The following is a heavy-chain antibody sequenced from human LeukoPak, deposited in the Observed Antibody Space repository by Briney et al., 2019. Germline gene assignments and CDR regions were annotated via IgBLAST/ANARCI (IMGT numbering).Heavy chain of an antibody. CDR2: MNPNSGNT. V-gene: IGHV1-8*01. CDR1: GYTFTSYD. CDR3: ARGYGGKTGYYYYGMDV. D-gene: IGHD4-23*01. J-gene: IGHJ6*02. Sequence: RASVKVSCKASGYTFTSYDINWVRQATGQGLEWMGWMNPNSGNTGYAQKFQGRVTMTRNTSISTAYMELSSLRSEDTAVYYCARGYGGKTGYYYYGMDVWGQGTTVTVSS.